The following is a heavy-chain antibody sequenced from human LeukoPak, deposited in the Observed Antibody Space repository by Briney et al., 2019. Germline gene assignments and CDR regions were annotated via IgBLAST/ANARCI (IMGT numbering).Heavy chain of an antibody. D-gene: IGHD4-17*01. CDR2: ISSSGSTI. Sequence: GGSPRLSCAASGFTFSDYYMSWIRQAPGKGLEWVSYISSSGSTIYYADSVKGRFTISRDNAKNSLYLQMNSLRAEDTAVYYCARGEVTTVRKFDYWGQGTLVTVSS. CDR3: ARGEVTTVRKFDY. V-gene: IGHV3-11*01. CDR1: GFTFSDYY. J-gene: IGHJ4*02.